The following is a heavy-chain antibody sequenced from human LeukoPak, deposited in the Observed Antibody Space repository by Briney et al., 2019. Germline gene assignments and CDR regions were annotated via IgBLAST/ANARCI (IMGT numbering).Heavy chain of an antibody. J-gene: IGHJ5*02. V-gene: IGHV4-59*01. CDR1: GGSISIYY. D-gene: IGHD3-10*01. CDR2: IYYSGST. CDR3: ARDSRLLWFGELRDWFDP. Sequence: PSETLSLTCTVSGGSISIYYWSWIRQPPGKGLEWIGYIYYSGSTNYNPSLKSRVTISVDTSKNQFSLKLSSVTAADTAVYYCARDSRLLWFGELRDWFDPWGQGTLVTVSS.